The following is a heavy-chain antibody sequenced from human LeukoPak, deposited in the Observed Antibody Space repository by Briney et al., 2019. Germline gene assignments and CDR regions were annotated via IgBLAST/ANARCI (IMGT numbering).Heavy chain of an antibody. J-gene: IGHJ6*03. D-gene: IGHD2-15*01. CDR2: INHSGST. V-gene: IGHV4-34*01. CDR3: ARGRGRNYYYYYYMDV. CDR1: GGSFSGYY. Sequence: KPSETLSLTCAVYGGSFSGYYWSWIRQPPGKGPEWIGEINHSGSTNYNPSLKSRVTISVDTSKNQFSLKLSSVTAADTAVYYCARGRGRNYYYYYYMDVWGKGTTVTVSS.